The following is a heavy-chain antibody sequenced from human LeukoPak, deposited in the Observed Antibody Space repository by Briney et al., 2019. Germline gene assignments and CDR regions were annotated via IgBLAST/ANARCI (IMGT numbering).Heavy chain of an antibody. J-gene: IGHJ3*02. V-gene: IGHV4-59*01. CDR1: GGSISSYY. CDR3: ARDSVAAARLWFGAPVAFDI. Sequence: SETLSLTCTVSGGSISSYYWSWIRQPPGKGLEWIGYIYYGGSTNYNPSLESRVTISVDTSKNQFSLKLSSVTAADTAVYYCARDSVAAARLWFGAPVAFDIWGQGTMVTVSS. CDR2: IYYGGST. D-gene: IGHD3-10*01.